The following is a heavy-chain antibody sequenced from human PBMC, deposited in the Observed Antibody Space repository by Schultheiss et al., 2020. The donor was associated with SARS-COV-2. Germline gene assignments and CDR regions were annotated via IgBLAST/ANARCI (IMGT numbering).Heavy chain of an antibody. J-gene: IGHJ4*02. Sequence: GSLRLSCTVSGGSISNFYWSWIRQPAGKGLEWIGRIYASGSTNYNPSLKSRVTMSVDTSKNQFSLKLSSVTAADTAVYYCATSYSGNYVLDFWGQGTLVTVSS. D-gene: IGHD1-26*01. CDR3: ATSYSGNYVLDF. V-gene: IGHV4-4*07. CDR1: GGSISNFY. CDR2: IYASGST.